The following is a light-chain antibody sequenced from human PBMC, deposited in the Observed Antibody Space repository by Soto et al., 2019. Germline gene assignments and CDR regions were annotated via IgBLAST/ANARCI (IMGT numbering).Light chain of an antibody. CDR1: QSVRTN. CDR2: DAS. V-gene: IGKV3-11*01. J-gene: IGKJ4*01. CDR3: QQSSNWPLT. Sequence: EIVLTQSPATLSLSPGERATLSCRASQSVRTNLVWYQQKPGQAPRLLIYDASNRANGIPARFSGSGSGTDFTLTISSLEPEDFAVYYCQQSSNWPLTFGGGTKVEIK.